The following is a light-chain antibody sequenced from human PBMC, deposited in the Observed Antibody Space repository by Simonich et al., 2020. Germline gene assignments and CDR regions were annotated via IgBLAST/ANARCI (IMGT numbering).Light chain of an antibody. CDR3: AAWDDSLNGPV. V-gene: IGLV1-44*01. J-gene: IGLJ3*02. CDR1: SSNIGSNY. CDR2: GNS. Sequence: QSVLTQPPSASGTPGQRVTISCSGSSSNIGSNYVYWYQQLPGTAPKLLIYGNSNRPSGVPDRFSGSKSGTSASLAITGLQAEDEADYYCAAWDDSLNGPVFGGGTKLTVL.